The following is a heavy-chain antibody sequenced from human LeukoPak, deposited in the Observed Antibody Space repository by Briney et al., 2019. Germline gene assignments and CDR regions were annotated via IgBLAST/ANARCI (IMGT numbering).Heavy chain of an antibody. CDR2: ISYDGSNK. CDR1: GFTFSSYA. V-gene: IGHV3-30-3*01. CDR3: ARGDIVVVPAAPFDC. Sequence: GGSLRLSCAASGFTFSSYAMHWVRQAPGKGLEWVAVISYDGSNKYYADSVKGRFTISRDNSKNTLYLQMNSLRAEDTAVYYCARGDIVVVPAAPFDCWGQGTLVTVSS. J-gene: IGHJ4*02. D-gene: IGHD2-2*01.